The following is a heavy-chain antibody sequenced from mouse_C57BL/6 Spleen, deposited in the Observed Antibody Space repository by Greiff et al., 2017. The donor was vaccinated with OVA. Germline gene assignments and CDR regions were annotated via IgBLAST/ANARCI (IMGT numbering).Heavy chain of an antibody. V-gene: IGHV1-52*01. Sequence: VQLQQPGAELVRPGSSVKLSCKASGYTFTSYWMHWVKQRPIQGLEWIGNIDPSDSETHYNQKFKDKATLTVDKSSSTAYMQLSSLTSEDSAVYYCARKGLPPYWYFDVWGTGTTVTVSS. CDR3: ARKGLPPYWYFDV. J-gene: IGHJ1*03. CDR2: IDPSDSET. CDR1: GYTFTSYW. D-gene: IGHD2-2*01.